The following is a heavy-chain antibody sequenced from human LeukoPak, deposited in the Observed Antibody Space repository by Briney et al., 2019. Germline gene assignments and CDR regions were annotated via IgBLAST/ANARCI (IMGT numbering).Heavy chain of an antibody. V-gene: IGHV1-69*04. J-gene: IGHJ3*02. CDR2: IIPLLGIN. D-gene: IGHD3-16*01. CDR3: ARARSRITFGGIRHAFDI. CDR1: GDTSGSYA. Sequence: SVKVSCKASGDTSGSYAMNWVRQAPGQGLEWVARIIPLLGINNHAQQLQGRVTVNADTSTNTVYMELSSLRPDDTAVYYCARARSRITFGGIRHAFDIWGQGTLVTVSS.